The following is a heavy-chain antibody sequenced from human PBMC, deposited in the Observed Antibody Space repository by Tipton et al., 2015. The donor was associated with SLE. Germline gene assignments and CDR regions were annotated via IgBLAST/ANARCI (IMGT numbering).Heavy chain of an antibody. CDR2: IYYSGST. CDR3: ARGGDYYSSGWDYYYYYMDV. D-gene: IGHD6-19*01. CDR1: GGSISSSSYY. J-gene: IGHJ6*03. V-gene: IGHV4-39*07. Sequence: TLSLTCTVSGGSISSSSYYWGWIRQPPGKGLEWIGSIYYSGSTYYNPSLKSRVTISVDTSKNQFSLKLSSVTAADTAVYYCARGGDYYSSGWDYYYYYMDVWGKGTTVTVSS.